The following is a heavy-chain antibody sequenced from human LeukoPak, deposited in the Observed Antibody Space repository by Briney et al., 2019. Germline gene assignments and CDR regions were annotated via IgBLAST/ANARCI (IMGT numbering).Heavy chain of an antibody. CDR2: IYTSGST. CDR1: GGSISSGSYY. Sequence: SETLSLTCTVSGGSISSGSYYWSWIRQPAGKGLEWIGRIYTSGSTNYNPSLKSRVTISVDTSKNQFSLNLSSVTAADTAVYYCASLRDYIGWFDPWGQGTLVTVSS. D-gene: IGHD4-11*01. V-gene: IGHV4-61*02. J-gene: IGHJ5*02. CDR3: ASLRDYIGWFDP.